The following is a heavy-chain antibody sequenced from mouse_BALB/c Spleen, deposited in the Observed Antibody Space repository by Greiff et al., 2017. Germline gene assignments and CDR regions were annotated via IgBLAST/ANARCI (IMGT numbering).Heavy chain of an antibody. CDR2: ILPGSGST. CDR3: ARIYYYGSSYDYAMDY. J-gene: IGHJ4*01. V-gene: IGHV1-9*01. CDR1: GYTFSSYW. D-gene: IGHD1-1*01. Sequence: VKLMESGAELMKPGASVKISCKATGYTFSSYWIEWVKQRPGHGLEWIGEILPGSGSTNYNEKFKGKATFTADTSSNTAYMQLSSLTSEDSAVYYCARIYYYGSSYDYAMDYWGQGTSVTVSS.